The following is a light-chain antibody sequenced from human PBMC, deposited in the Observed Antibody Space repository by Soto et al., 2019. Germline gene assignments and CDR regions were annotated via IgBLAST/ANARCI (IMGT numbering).Light chain of an antibody. V-gene: IGKV3-20*01. CDR2: RAS. Sequence: EIVLTQSPGTLSLSPGERATLSCRASQSISSGSFAWYQQKPGQAPRVIIYRASSRATGIPDRFSGSGSGTDFTLTISRLEPEDFAVYYCQYYDESMWTFGQGTKVDIK. J-gene: IGKJ1*01. CDR1: QSISSGS. CDR3: QYYDESMWT.